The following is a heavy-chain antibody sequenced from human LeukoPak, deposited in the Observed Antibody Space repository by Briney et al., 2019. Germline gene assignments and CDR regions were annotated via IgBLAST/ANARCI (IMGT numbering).Heavy chain of an antibody. J-gene: IGHJ6*03. D-gene: IGHD2-15*01. CDR2: ISSSSSYI. CDR1: GFTFSNYS. Sequence: PGGSLRLSCAASGFTFSNYSMNWVRQPPGKGLEWVASISSSSSYIYYADSVKCRFTISRDNAKNSLYLQMNSLRAEETAVYYCARDTDSSGGSCYSANDYYYYYMDVWGKGTTVTVSS. V-gene: IGHV3-21*01. CDR3: ARDTDSSGGSCYSANDYYYYYMDV.